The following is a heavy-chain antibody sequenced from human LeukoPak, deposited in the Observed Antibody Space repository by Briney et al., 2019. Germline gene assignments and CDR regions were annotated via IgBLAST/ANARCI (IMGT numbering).Heavy chain of an antibody. CDR1: GFTFSDYY. CDR3: ARVRSQLALN. CDR2: ISKSGSTI. J-gene: IGHJ4*02. V-gene: IGHV3-11*04. D-gene: IGHD6-6*01. Sequence: PGGSLRLSCVASGFTFSDYYMSWIRQAPGKGLEWVSYISKSGSTIYYADSVEGRFTISRDNAKNSLYLQMNSLRAEGTAVYYCARVRSQLALNWGQGTLVTVSS.